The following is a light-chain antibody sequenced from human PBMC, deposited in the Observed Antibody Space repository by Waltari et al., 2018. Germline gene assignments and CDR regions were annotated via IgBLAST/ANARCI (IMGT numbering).Light chain of an antibody. CDR1: EDVRTY. CDR2: DAS. J-gene: IGKJ4*01. Sequence: CQASEDVRTYLNWYQQKPGKAPKLLIYDASNLETGVPSRFSGSGSGTDFTLTISSLQPEDLATYYCQQHDNLPSFTFGGGTKVEI. CDR3: QQHDNLPSFT. V-gene: IGKV1-33*01.